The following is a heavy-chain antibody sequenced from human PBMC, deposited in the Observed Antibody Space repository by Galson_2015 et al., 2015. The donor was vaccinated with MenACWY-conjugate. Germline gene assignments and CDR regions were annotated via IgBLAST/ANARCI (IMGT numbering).Heavy chain of an antibody. CDR3: AKARRGRVVVTATTDY. Sequence: SLRLSCAASGFTFSSYGMHWVRQAPGKELEWVAVISYDGSNKYYADSVKGRFTISRDNSKNTLYLQMNSLRAEDTAVYYCAKARRGRVVVTATTDYWGQGTLVTVSS. CDR1: GFTFSSYG. J-gene: IGHJ4*02. CDR2: ISYDGSNK. V-gene: IGHV3-30*18. D-gene: IGHD2-21*02.